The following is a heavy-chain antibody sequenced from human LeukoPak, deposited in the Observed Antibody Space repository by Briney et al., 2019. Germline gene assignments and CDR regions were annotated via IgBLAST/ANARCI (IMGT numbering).Heavy chain of an antibody. Sequence: GSLRLSCAASGFTFSYYGMHWVRQAPGKGLEWVAVISYDGSNKYYADSVKGRFTISRDNSKNTLYLQMNSLRAEDTAVYYCAKAGVGATFFDYWGQGTLVTVSS. CDR1: GFTFSYYG. CDR2: ISYDGSNK. V-gene: IGHV3-30*18. J-gene: IGHJ4*02. D-gene: IGHD1-26*01. CDR3: AKAGVGATFFDY.